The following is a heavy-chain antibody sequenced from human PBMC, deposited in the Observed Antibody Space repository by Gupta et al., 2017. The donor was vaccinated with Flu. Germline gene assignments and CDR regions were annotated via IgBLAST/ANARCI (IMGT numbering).Heavy chain of an antibody. CDR2: IWYDGSSQ. Sequence: VQLVESGGGVVQPGRSLRLSCAASGFTFRDSGMHWVRQAPGKGLEWVAVIWYDGSSQYYADSVKGRFTISRDNLKNTLYLQMNSLRAEDTAVYYCARESVDDAFDIWGQGTMVTVSS. CDR3: ARESVDDAFDI. J-gene: IGHJ3*02. D-gene: IGHD2-2*01. CDR1: GFTFRDSG. V-gene: IGHV3-33*01.